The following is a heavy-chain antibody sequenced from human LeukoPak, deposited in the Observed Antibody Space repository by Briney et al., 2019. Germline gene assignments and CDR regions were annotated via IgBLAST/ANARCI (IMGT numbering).Heavy chain of an antibody. V-gene: IGHV3-30*02. CDR3: AKWPFASMIVWYFDL. D-gene: IGHD3-22*01. CDR1: GFTVSSYG. CDR2: IRYDGSNK. J-gene: IGHJ2*01. Sequence: GGSLRLSCAASGFTVSSYGMHWVRQAPGKGLEWVAFIRYDGSNKYYADSVKGRFTISRDNSKNTLYLQMNSLRAEDTAVYYCAKWPFASMIVWYFDLWARGTLVTVSS.